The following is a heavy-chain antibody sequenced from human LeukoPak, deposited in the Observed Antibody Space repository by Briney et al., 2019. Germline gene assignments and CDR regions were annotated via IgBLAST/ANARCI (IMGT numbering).Heavy chain of an antibody. V-gene: IGHV4-39*01. D-gene: IGHD3-10*01. Sequence: PSETLSLTCTVSGGSVSSGSYYWGWIRQPPGKGLEWIGSIYYSGSTYYNPSLKSRVTISVDTSKNQFSLKLSSVTAADTAVYYCARRNYGSYYFDYWGQGTLVTVSS. CDR1: GGSVSSGSYY. CDR2: IYYSGST. J-gene: IGHJ4*02. CDR3: ARRNYGSYYFDY.